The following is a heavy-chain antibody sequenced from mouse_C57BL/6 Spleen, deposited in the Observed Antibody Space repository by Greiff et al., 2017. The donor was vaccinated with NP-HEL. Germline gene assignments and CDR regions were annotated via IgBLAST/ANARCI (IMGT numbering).Heavy chain of an antibody. D-gene: IGHD2-4*01. CDR3: ARYDYGYWYFDV. Sequence: VQLKQSGPVLVKPGASVKMSCKASGYTFTDYYMNWVKQSHGKSLEWIGVINPYNGGTSYNQKFKGKATLTVDKSSSTAYMELNSLTSEDSAVYYCARYDYGYWYFDVWGTGTTVTVSS. CDR2: INPYNGGT. CDR1: GYTFTDYY. V-gene: IGHV1-19*01. J-gene: IGHJ1*03.